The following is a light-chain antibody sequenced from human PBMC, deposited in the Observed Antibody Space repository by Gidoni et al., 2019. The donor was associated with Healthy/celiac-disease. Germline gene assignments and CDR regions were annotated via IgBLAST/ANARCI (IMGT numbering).Light chain of an antibody. V-gene: IGKV1-5*01. CDR1: QSISSW. Sequence: DNQITPAPSTLSASVGDRGTITCPASQSISSWLAWYQQKPGKAPKLLIYDASSLESGVPSRFSGSGSGTEFTLTISSLQPDDFATYYCQQYNSYSPTFGQGTKVEIK. J-gene: IGKJ1*01. CDR3: QQYNSYSPT. CDR2: DAS.